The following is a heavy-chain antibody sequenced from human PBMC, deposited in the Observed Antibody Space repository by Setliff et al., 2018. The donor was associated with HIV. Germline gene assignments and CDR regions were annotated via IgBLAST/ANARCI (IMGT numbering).Heavy chain of an antibody. CDR2: ISSDSTDI. CDR3: ARARTGVTMVRGAMSF. D-gene: IGHD3-10*01. Sequence: GGSLRLSCAASGFTFSSYTMNWVRQAPGKGLEWVSSISSDSTDIYYADSMKGRFTISRDNAKNSLYLQMNSLGPEDTAVYYCARARTGVTMVRGAMSFWGQGTLVTVSS. J-gene: IGHJ4*02. V-gene: IGHV3-21*01. CDR1: GFTFSSYT.